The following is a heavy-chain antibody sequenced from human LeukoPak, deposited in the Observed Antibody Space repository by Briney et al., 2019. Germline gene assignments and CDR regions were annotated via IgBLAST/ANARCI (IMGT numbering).Heavy chain of an antibody. Sequence: ASVKVSCKASGYTFTSYGISWERQAPGQGLELMGWISAYNGNTNYAQKLQGRVTMTTDTSTSTAYMELRSLRYDDTAVYYCARDVVVVPAAMIDIDYYGMDVWGKGTTVTVSS. CDR2: ISAYNGNT. J-gene: IGHJ6*04. CDR3: ARDVVVVPAAMIDIDYYGMDV. V-gene: IGHV1-18*04. CDR1: GYTFTSYG. D-gene: IGHD2-2*01.